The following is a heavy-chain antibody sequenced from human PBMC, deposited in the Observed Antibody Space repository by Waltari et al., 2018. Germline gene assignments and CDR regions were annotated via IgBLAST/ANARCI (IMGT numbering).Heavy chain of an antibody. CDR3: ARVAWIQLWLPRPKPYYFDY. V-gene: IGHV4-34*01. J-gene: IGHJ4*02. D-gene: IGHD5-18*01. CDR1: GGSFSGYY. Sequence: QVQLQQWGAGLLKPSETLSLTCAVYGGSFSGYYWSWIRQPPGKGLEWIGEINHSGSTNYNPSLKSRVSISVDTSKNQFSLKLSSVTAADTAVYYCARVAWIQLWLPRPKPYYFDYWGQGTLVTVSS. CDR2: INHSGST.